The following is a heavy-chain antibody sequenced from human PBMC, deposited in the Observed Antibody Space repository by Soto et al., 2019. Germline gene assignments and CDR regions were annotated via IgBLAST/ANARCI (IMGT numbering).Heavy chain of an antibody. J-gene: IGHJ4*02. CDR3: ARDSGIAVAGPTYYFDY. Sequence: GASVKVSCKASGYTFNSYYMHWVRQAPGQGLEWMGIINPSGGSTSYAQKFQGRVTMTRDTSTSTVYMELSSLRSEDTAVYYCARDSGIAVAGPTYYFDYWGQGTLVTVSS. D-gene: IGHD6-19*01. V-gene: IGHV1-46*02. CDR1: GYTFNSYY. CDR2: INPSGGST.